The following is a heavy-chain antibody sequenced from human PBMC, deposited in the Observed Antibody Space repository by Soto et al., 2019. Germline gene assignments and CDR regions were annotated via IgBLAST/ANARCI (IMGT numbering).Heavy chain of an antibody. CDR2: IRSRANNFAT. J-gene: IGHJ6*02. V-gene: IGHV3-73*01. CDR1: GFIFSGSA. Sequence: QPGGSLRLSGAASGFIFSGSAVHWVRQASGKGLEWVGRIRSRANNFATSSAASVKGRFTFSRDDSKNTAYLQLNTLKPEDTAVYYCARCQGDAIGDDSHHGMDVWGQGTTVTV. D-gene: IGHD2-8*01. CDR3: ARCQGDAIGDDSHHGMDV.